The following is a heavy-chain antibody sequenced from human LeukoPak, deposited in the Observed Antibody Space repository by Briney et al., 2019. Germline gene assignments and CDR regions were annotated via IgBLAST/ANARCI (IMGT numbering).Heavy chain of an antibody. CDR2: IIPIFGTA. J-gene: IGHJ4*02. V-gene: IGHV1-69*05. Sequence: ASVKVSCKASGGTFSSYAIRWVRQAPGQGLEWMGGIIPIFGTANYAQKFQGRVTITTDESTSTAYMELSSLRSEDTAVYYCARDARGGYSYGYVPNFDYWGQGTLVTVSS. CDR1: GGTFSSYA. D-gene: IGHD5-18*01. CDR3: ARDARGGYSYGYVPNFDY.